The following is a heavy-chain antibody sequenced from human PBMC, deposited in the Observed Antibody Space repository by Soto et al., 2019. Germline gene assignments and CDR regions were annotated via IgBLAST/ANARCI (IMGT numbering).Heavy chain of an antibody. Sequence: GSGPTLVNTTQTLTLTCTFSVFSLTKTGVGMGWLRRPRGKALEWLALVYWDDEKRYSPSLKSRLTITTDTSKNQVVLTMTHMDPVDTATYYCAHKSLGDYVVWAFDIWGQGTLVTVSS. CDR3: AHKSLGDYVVWAFDI. CDR2: VYWDDEK. D-gene: IGHD4-17*01. V-gene: IGHV2-5*02. CDR1: VFSLTKTGVG. J-gene: IGHJ3*02.